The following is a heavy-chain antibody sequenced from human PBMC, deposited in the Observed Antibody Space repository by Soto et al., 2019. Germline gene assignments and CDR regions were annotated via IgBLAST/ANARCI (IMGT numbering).Heavy chain of an antibody. CDR2: IGTAGDT. CDR3: ARANCSGGSCHAFFDY. D-gene: IGHD2-15*01. J-gene: IGHJ4*02. Sequence: GGSLRLSCAASGFTFSSYDMHWVRQATGKGLEWVSAIGTAGDTYYPGSVKGRFTISRENAKNSLYLQMNSLRAGDTAVYYCARANCSGGSCHAFFDYWGQGTLVTVSS. CDR1: GFTFSSYD. V-gene: IGHV3-13*01.